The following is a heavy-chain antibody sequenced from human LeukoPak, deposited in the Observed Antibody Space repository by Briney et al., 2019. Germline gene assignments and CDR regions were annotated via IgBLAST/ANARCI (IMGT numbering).Heavy chain of an antibody. Sequence: SETLSLTCTVSGGSISSYYWSWIRQPAGKGLEWLGRINTRGSTNYIPSLKSRITLSVDTSKNQFSLMLTSVTAADTAVYYCARDGYKAFDIWGQGTMVTVSS. V-gene: IGHV4-4*07. J-gene: IGHJ3*02. CDR3: ARDGYKAFDI. CDR2: INTRGST. CDR1: GGSISSYY. D-gene: IGHD2-2*02.